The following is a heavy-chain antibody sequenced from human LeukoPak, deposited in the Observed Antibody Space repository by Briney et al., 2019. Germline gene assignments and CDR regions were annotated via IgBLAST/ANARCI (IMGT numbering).Heavy chain of an antibody. D-gene: IGHD3-10*01. CDR3: ARVPGMVRGIGYYYMDV. CDR1: GYTFTSYY. V-gene: IGHV1-46*01. Sequence: ASVKVSCKASGYTFTSYYMHWVRQAPGEGLEWMGIINPSGGSTSYAQKFQGRVTMTRDMSTSTVYMELSSLRSDDTAVYYCARVPGMVRGIGYYYMDVWGKGTTVTISS. J-gene: IGHJ6*03. CDR2: INPSGGST.